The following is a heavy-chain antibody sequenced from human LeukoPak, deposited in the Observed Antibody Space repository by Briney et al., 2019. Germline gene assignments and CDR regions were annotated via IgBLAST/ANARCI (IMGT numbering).Heavy chain of an antibody. D-gene: IGHD3-16*01. J-gene: IGHJ4*02. V-gene: IGHV3-53*01. CDR2: IYSAGST. Sequence: GGPLRLSCTVSGFTVSSNSMSWVRQAPGKGLEWVSFIYSAGSTHYSDSVKGRFTISIDNSKNTLYLQMNSLRAEDTAVYYCARRAGAYTHPYDYWGQGTLVTVS. CDR1: GFTVSSNS. CDR3: ARRAGAYTHPYDY.